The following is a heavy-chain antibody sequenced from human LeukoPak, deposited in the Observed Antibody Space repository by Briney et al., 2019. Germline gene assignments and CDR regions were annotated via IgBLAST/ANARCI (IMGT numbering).Heavy chain of an antibody. CDR1: GFTFSSYA. J-gene: IGHJ4*02. Sequence: PGGSLRPSCAASGFTFSSYAMSWVCHTPGKGLEWVSGINSIGRSTGYAHSVKGRFTISRDNVKNSLYLQMDSLRAEDTAFYHCARGYSTSHFPFDYWGQGTLVTVSS. V-gene: IGHV3-20*01. D-gene: IGHD6-13*01. CDR2: INSIGRST. CDR3: ARGYSTSHFPFDY.